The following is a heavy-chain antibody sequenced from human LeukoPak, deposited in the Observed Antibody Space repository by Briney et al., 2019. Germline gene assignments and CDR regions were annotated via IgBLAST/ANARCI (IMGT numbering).Heavy chain of an antibody. V-gene: IGHV4-34*01. CDR2: NNHSGST. D-gene: IGHD2-2*01. CDR3: ARGSVPAAMSLDY. CDR1: GGPFSGYN. Sequence: SETLSLPCAVYGGPFSGYNWSWLRQPPGKGLEWIGENNHSGSTNYNTFLKSRVTISVDTSKNQFSLKLSSVTAADTAVYYCARGSVPAAMSLDYWGQGTLVIVSS. J-gene: IGHJ4*02.